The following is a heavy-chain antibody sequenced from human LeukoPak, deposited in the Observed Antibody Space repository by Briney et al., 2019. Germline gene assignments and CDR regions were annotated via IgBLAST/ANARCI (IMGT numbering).Heavy chain of an antibody. Sequence: ASVKVSCKASGGTFSSYAISWVRQAPGQGLEWMGGIIPIFGTANYVQKFQGRVTITADKSTSTAYMELSRLRSEDTAIYYCARASSDDTAMATPFAYWGQGTLVTVSS. D-gene: IGHD5-18*01. CDR2: IIPIFGTA. J-gene: IGHJ4*02. CDR1: GGTFSSYA. V-gene: IGHV1-69*06. CDR3: ARASSDDTAMATPFAY.